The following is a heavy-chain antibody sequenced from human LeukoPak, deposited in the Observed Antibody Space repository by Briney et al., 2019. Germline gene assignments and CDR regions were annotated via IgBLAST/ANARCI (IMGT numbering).Heavy chain of an antibody. V-gene: IGHV1-2*02. Sequence: GASVKLSCKASGYTFTGYYMHWVRHAHGQGLGWMGLINPNSGGKNYAQKFQGRVTMPRGTSISTAYMELSRPRSDDTGVYYCARDQHYDILPGYPDWGQGTLVTVSS. D-gene: IGHD3-9*01. CDR3: ARDQHYDILPGYPD. CDR2: INPNSGGK. CDR1: GYTFTGYY. J-gene: IGHJ4*02.